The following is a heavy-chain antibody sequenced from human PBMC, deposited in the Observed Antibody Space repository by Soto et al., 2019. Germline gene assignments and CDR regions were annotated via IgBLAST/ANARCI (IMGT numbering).Heavy chain of an antibody. J-gene: IGHJ4*02. V-gene: IGHV4-39*02. CDR2: IDYSGSP. CDR3: VRLRSTCVNGRGYIDN. CDR1: GGSIRSSGHY. D-gene: IGHD5-18*01. Sequence: SESLSLTCTVSGGSIRSSGHYWAWIRLPPGKGQEWIGSIDYSGSPYYNPSLTSRVTISVDTSKNHFSLELSSVTAADTSVFFCVRLRSTCVNGRGYIDNRGQRALETGSA.